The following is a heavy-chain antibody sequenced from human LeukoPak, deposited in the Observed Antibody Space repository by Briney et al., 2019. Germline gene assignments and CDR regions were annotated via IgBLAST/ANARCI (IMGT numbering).Heavy chain of an antibody. CDR3: ARGGGYCSSTSCHTDNY. CDR2: IYYSGST. J-gene: IGHJ4*02. V-gene: IGHV4-59*01. CDR1: GGSISSYY. D-gene: IGHD2-2*02. Sequence: SETLSLTCTVSGGSISSYYWSWIRQPPGKGLEWIGYIYYSGSTNYNPSLKSRVTISVDTSKNQFSLKLSSVTAADTAVYYCARGGGYCSSTSCHTDNYWGQGTLVTVSS.